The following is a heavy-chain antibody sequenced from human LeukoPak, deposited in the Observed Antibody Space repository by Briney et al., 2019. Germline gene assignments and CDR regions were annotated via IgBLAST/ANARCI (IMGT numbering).Heavy chain of an antibody. V-gene: IGHV4-39*01. CDR1: GGSISSYY. CDR3: ARQSTGGPPSYYYYYMDV. D-gene: IGHD7-27*01. J-gene: IGHJ6*03. Sequence: SETLSLTCTVSGGSISSYYWGWIRQPPGKGLEWIGSIYYSGSTYYNPSLKSRVTISVDTSKNQFSLKLSSVTAADTAVYYCARQSTGGPPSYYYYYMDVWGKGTTVTVSS. CDR2: IYYSGST.